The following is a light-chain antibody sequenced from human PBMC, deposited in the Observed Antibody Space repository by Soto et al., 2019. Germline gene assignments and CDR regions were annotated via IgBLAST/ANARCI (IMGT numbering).Light chain of an antibody. CDR2: EVS. Sequence: QSVMTKTASVSGTPGPSITISCTGTSSDIGAYDYVSWYQQHPDKAPKLMIYEVSNRPSGVSNRFSGSKSVNTATLTISGLQSDDEADYYFSSYTSSSTRVFRTGTKVTFL. CDR3: SSYTSSSTRV. CDR1: SSDIGAYDY. J-gene: IGLJ1*01. V-gene: IGLV2-14*03.